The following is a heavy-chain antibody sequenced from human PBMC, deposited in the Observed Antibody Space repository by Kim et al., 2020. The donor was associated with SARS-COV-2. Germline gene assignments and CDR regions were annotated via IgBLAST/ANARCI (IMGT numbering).Heavy chain of an antibody. J-gene: IGHJ4*02. D-gene: IGHD3-16*01. Sequence: SCPTLVNPTQTLTLTCTFSGFSLDRSGVGVGWIRQPPGKALEWLALIHWDDHKRYSPSLGSRLTITKDTSKEQVVLRMTNMDPVDTDTDYCAHYGMISFGDYYFDFWGQGTLVTISS. CDR1: GFSLDRSGVG. V-gene: IGHV2-5*02. CDR3: AHYGMISFGDYYFDF. CDR2: IHWDDHK.